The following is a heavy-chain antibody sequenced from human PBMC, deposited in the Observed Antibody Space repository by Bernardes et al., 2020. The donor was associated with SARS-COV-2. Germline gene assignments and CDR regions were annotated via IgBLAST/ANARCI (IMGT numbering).Heavy chain of an antibody. Sequence: GGSLRLSCAASGFTPSNYGMHWVRQAPGKGLEWVALISNDGSNTYYADSVRGRFTISRDNSKKTLYLQINSLRPEDTAIYYCARDSEFDSSGWIDCWGKGALVTVSS. CDR2: ISNDGSNT. CDR1: GFTPSNYG. D-gene: IGHD6-19*01. V-gene: IGHV3-30*03. CDR3: ARDSEFDSSGWIDC. J-gene: IGHJ4*02.